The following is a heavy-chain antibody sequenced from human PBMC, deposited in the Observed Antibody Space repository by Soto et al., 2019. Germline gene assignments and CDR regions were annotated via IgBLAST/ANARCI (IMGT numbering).Heavy chain of an antibody. D-gene: IGHD1-26*01. Sequence: EVQLVESGGDLVQPGGSLRLSCEASGFTFRNYWMSWVRQAPGKGLEWVANIKKDGSDKYYVDSVKGRFTISRDNDKNSLFLQMNSLRAEDTAVYYCARDPRDSEYAIFDYWGQGTLVTVSS. V-gene: IGHV3-7*05. CDR2: IKKDGSDK. CDR1: GFTFRNYW. CDR3: ARDPRDSEYAIFDY. J-gene: IGHJ4*02.